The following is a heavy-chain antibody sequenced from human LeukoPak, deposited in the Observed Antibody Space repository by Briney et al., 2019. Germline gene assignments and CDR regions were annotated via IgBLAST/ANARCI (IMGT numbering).Heavy chain of an antibody. CDR1: GGSISSSNYY. J-gene: IGHJ4*02. CDR2: IYTSGST. D-gene: IGHD3-10*01. CDR3: ARGLWFGDENPPYFDY. Sequence: PSQTLSLTCTVSGGSISSSNYYWSWIRQPAGKGLEWIGRIYTSGSTNYNPSLKSRVTISVDTSKNQFSLKLSSVTAADTAVYYCARGLWFGDENPPYFDYWGQGTLVTVST. V-gene: IGHV4-61*02.